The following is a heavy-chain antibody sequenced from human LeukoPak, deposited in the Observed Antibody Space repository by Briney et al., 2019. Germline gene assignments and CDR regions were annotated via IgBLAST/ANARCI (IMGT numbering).Heavy chain of an antibody. Sequence: PGRSLRLSCAASGYTFSSYGMYWVRQAPGKGLEWVAVIWYDGSNKYYADSVKGRFTISRDNSKNTLYLQMNSLRAEDTAVYYCARDSGYYDYWGQGSLVTVSS. D-gene: IGHD3-22*01. J-gene: IGHJ4*02. CDR1: GYTFSSYG. V-gene: IGHV3-33*01. CDR3: ARDSGYYDY. CDR2: IWYDGSNK.